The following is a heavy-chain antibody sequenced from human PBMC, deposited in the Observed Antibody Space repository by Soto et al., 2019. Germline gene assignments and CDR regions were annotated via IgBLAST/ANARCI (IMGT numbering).Heavy chain of an antibody. V-gene: IGHV2-70*04. D-gene: IGHD6-19*01. CDR3: ARTHSSGWTFGY. CDR2: IDWDDDK. Sequence: GSGPTLVNPTQPLTLTCTFSGFSLSTSGMRGSWIRQPPGKALEWLARIDWDDDKFYSTSLKTRLTISKDTSKNQVVLTMTNMDPVDTATYYCARTHSSGWTFGYWGQGTLVTVSS. J-gene: IGHJ4*02. CDR1: GFSLSTSGMR.